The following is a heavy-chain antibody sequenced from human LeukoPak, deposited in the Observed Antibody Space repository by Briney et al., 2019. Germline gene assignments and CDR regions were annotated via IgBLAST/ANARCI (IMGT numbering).Heavy chain of an antibody. CDR1: GFTFSNYW. Sequence: GGSLRLSCAASGFTFSNYWMHWVRQAPGKGLVWVSRIRSDGSSTTSADSVKGRFTISRDNAENTLYLQMNSLRAEDTAVYFCARGNAHAFDIWGQGTMVTVSS. CDR2: IRSDGSST. CDR3: ARGNAHAFDI. V-gene: IGHV3-74*01. J-gene: IGHJ3*02. D-gene: IGHD1-1*01.